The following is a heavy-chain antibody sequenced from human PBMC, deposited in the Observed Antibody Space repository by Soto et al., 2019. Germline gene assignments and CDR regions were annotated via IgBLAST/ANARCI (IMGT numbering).Heavy chain of an antibody. D-gene: IGHD3-10*01. CDR2: ISWNGNPI. V-gene: IGHV3-9*01. CDR1: GFTFDDYA. J-gene: IGHJ4*01. Sequence: GGSLRLSCEASGFTFDDYALHWVRHAPGKGLEWVSGISWNGNPIAYAASVRGRFTISRDNAKNSLYLEMNSLRVEDTALYYCVKDTGSGTYYTSPYEYWGLGTQVTVSS. CDR3: VKDTGSGTYYTSPYEY.